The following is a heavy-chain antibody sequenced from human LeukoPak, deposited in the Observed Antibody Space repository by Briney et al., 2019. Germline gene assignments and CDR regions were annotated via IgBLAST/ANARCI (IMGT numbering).Heavy chain of an antibody. Sequence: SSETLSLTCTVSGGSISSSSYYWGWIRQPPGKGLEWIGSIYYSGSTYYNPSLKSRVTISVDTSKNQFSLKLSSVTAADTAVYYCARGVGNTAMVTDAFDIWGQGTMVTVSS. V-gene: IGHV4-39*07. D-gene: IGHD5-18*01. CDR1: GGSISSSSYY. CDR3: ARGVGNTAMVTDAFDI. CDR2: IYYSGST. J-gene: IGHJ3*02.